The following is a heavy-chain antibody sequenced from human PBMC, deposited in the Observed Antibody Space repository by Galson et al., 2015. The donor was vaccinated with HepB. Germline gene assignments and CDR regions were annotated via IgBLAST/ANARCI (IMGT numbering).Heavy chain of an antibody. CDR3: ARDGSRGRQSPPQYARGSVVRNYFDY. D-gene: IGHD2-8*01. V-gene: IGHV3-30-3*01. J-gene: IGHJ4*02. Sequence: SLRLSCAASGFTFSSYAMHWVRQAPGKGLEWVAVISYDGSNKYYADSVKGRFTISRDNSKNTLYLQMNSLRAEDTAVYYCARDGSRGRQSPPQYARGSVVRNYFDYWGQGTLVTVSS. CDR1: GFTFSSYA. CDR2: ISYDGSNK.